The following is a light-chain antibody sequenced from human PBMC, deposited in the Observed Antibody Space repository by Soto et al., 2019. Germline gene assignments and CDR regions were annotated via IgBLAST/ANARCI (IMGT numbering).Light chain of an antibody. CDR2: RNN. Sequence: QSVLTQQPSASGTPGQRVTISCSGSSSNIGSNYVYWYQQLPGTAPKLLIYRNNQRPSGVPDRFSGSKSGTSASLAISGLRSEDEADYYCAAWDDSLSGNVVFGGGTKLTVL. J-gene: IGLJ2*01. CDR1: SSNIGSNY. V-gene: IGLV1-47*01. CDR3: AAWDDSLSGNVV.